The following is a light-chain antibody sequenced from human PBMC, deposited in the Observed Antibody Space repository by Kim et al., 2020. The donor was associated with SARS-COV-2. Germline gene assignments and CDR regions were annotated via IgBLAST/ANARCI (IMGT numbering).Light chain of an antibody. Sequence: AQGKTARITCGGNNIGSKSVHWYQQKPGQAPVLVIYYDSDRPSGIPERFSGSNSGNTATLTISRVEAGDKADYYCQVWDSSSDHRVFGGGTQLTVL. V-gene: IGLV3-21*04. CDR3: QVWDSSSDHRV. J-gene: IGLJ3*02. CDR2: YDS. CDR1: NIGSKS.